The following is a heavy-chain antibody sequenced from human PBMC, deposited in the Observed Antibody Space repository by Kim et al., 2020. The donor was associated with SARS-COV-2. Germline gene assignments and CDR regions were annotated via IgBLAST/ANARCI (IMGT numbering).Heavy chain of an antibody. D-gene: IGHD3-10*01. Sequence: WGSLRLSCAASGFTFSSYAMSWVRQAPGKGLEWVSAISGSGGSTYYADSVKGRFTISRDNSKNTLYLQMNSLRAEDTAVYYCAKGGVRGVSGYWGQGTLVTVSS. V-gene: IGHV3-23*01. CDR3: AKGGVRGVSGY. CDR1: GFTFSSYA. CDR2: ISGSGGST. J-gene: IGHJ4*02.